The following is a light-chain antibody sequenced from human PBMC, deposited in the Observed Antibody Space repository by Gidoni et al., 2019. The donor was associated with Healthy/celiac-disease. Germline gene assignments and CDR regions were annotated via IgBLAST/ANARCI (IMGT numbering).Light chain of an antibody. V-gene: IGKV3-20*01. Sequence: DIVLTQSPGTLSLSPGERATLSCRASQRVSSSYLAWYQQKPGQAPRLLIYGASSRATGIPDRFSGSGSGTDFTLTISRLEPEDFAVYYCQQGLTFGGGTKVEIK. CDR2: GAS. CDR3: QQGLT. J-gene: IGKJ4*01. CDR1: QRVSSSY.